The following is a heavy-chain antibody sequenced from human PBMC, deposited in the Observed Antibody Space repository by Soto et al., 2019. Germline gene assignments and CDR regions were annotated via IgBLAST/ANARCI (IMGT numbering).Heavy chain of an antibody. CDR2: IIPIFGTA. J-gene: IGHJ6*02. V-gene: IGHV1-69*06. Sequence: SVKVSCKASGGTFSSYAISWVRQAPGQGLEWMGGIIPIFGTANYAQKFQGRVTITADKSTSTAYMELSSLRSEDTAVYYCARDCSGGSCYVPTGYYGMDVWGQGTTVPVSS. D-gene: IGHD2-15*01. CDR1: GGTFSSYA. CDR3: ARDCSGGSCYVPTGYYGMDV.